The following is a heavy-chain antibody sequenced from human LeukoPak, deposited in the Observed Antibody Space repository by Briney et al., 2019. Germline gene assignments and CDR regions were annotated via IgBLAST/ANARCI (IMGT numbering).Heavy chain of an antibody. CDR2: ISFDGSDA. Sequence: GGSLRLSCAASGFSFDDYAMHWVRQAPGKGLEWVSCISFDGSDATYADSVKGRFTISRDNAKNTLHLQMDSLTVEDTAVYYCAVSNWMDPWGQGTLVTVSS. CDR3: AVSNWMDP. J-gene: IGHJ5*02. CDR1: GFSFDDYA. V-gene: IGHV3-74*01.